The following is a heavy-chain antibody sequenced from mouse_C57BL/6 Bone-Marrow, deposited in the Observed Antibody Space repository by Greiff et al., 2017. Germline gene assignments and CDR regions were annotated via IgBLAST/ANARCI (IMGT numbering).Heavy chain of an antibody. D-gene: IGHD2-3*01. CDR1: GFNITDDY. J-gene: IGHJ1*03. Sequence: EVQLQQSGAELVRPGASVKLSCTASGFNITDDYMHWVKQRPEQGLEWIGWIDPANGDTEDASKFQGKATITADTSSNTAYLQLSSLTSEDTAVYYCTTGGYYTGDFDVWGTGTTVTVSS. CDR2: IDPANGDT. CDR3: TTGGYYTGDFDV. V-gene: IGHV14-4*01.